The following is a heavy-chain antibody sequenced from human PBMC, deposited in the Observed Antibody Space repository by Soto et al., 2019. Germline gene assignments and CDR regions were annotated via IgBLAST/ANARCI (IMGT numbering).Heavy chain of an antibody. V-gene: IGHV4-34*01. D-gene: IGHD6-19*01. CDR2: INHSGST. CDR3: ARGGKGSVAGKDLQLKTNWFDP. Sequence: QVQLQQWGAGLLKPSETLSLTCAVYGGSFSGYYWSWIRQPPGKGLEWIGEINHSGSTNYNPSLKSRVTISVDTSKNQFSQKLSSVTAAHTAVYYCARGGKGSVAGKDLQLKTNWFDPWGQGTLVTVSS. J-gene: IGHJ5*02. CDR1: GGSFSGYY.